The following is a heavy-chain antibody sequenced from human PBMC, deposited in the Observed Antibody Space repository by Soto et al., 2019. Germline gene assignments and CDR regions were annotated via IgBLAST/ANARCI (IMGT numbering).Heavy chain of an antibody. V-gene: IGHV3-33*01. CDR1: GFTFSSYG. D-gene: IGHD4-17*01. Sequence: GGSLRLSCAASGFTFSSYGMHWVRQAPGKGLEWVAVIWYDGSNKYYADSVKGRFTISRDNSKNTLYLQMNSLRAEDTAVYYCARDYGDFAFDIWGQGTMVTVSS. CDR3: ARDYGDFAFDI. J-gene: IGHJ3*02. CDR2: IWYDGSNK.